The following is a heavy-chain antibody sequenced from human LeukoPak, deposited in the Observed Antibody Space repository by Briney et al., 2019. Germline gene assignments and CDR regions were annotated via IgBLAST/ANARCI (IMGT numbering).Heavy chain of an antibody. CDR2: MNQGGSAI. J-gene: IGHJ4*02. D-gene: IGHD6-19*01. Sequence: PGGSLRLPCAASGFTFSRHWMSWVRQAPGKGLERVAHMNQGGSAIYSVDSVKGRFTISRDNDKNSLYLQMNGLTVADTAVYYCARTVPGYPDDYFDYWGQGTLVTVSS. CDR3: ARTVPGYPDDYFDY. V-gene: IGHV3-7*01. CDR1: GFTFSRHW.